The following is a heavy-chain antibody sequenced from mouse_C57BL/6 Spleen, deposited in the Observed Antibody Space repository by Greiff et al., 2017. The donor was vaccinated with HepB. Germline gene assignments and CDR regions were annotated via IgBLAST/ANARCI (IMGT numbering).Heavy chain of an antibody. CDR2: IDPSDSYT. Sequence: QVQLQQPGAELVRPGTSVKLSCKASGYTFTSYWMHWVKQRPGQGLEWIGVIDPSDSYTNYNQKFKGKATLTVDTSSSTAYMQLSSLTPEDSAVYYCARPLSAYAMDYWGQGTSVTVSS. CDR1: GYTFTSYW. CDR3: ARPLSAYAMDY. V-gene: IGHV1-59*01. J-gene: IGHJ4*01.